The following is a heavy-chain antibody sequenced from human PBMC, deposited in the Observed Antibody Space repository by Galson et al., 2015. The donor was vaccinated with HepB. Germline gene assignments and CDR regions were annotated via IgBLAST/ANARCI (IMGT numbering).Heavy chain of an antibody. V-gene: IGHV6-1*01. CDR2: TYYRSKWYN. CDR3: ARETDRSSGWYCAFDI. Sequence: CAISGDSVSSNSAAWNWIRQSPSRGLEWLGRTYYRSKWYNDYAVSVKSRITINPDTSKNQFSLQLNSVTPEDTAVYYCARETDRSSGWYCAFDIWGQGTMVTVSS. CDR1: GDSVSSNSAA. D-gene: IGHD6-19*01. J-gene: IGHJ3*02.